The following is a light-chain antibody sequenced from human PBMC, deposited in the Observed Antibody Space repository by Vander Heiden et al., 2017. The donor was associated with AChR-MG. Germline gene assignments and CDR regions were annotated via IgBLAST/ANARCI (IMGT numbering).Light chain of an antibody. CDR1: SSDFGGYNY. CDR2: DVS. V-gene: IGLV2-14*03. J-gene: IGLJ3*02. CDR3: TSYTTRSTVM. Sequence: QSALTQPASVSGSPGQSITISCTETSSDFGGYNYISWYQQHPGKAPKLILYDVSHRPSGVSHRFSGSKSGNTASLTISGLRTEDEAEDHCTSYTTRSTVMFGGGTKLTVL.